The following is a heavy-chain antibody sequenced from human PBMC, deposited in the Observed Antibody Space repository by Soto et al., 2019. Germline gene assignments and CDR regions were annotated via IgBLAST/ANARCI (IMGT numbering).Heavy chain of an antibody. D-gene: IGHD6-19*01. Sequence: QVQLVQSGAEVQKPGASVKVSCKASGYTFTSYGLGWVRQAPGQGLEWMGWISPYNGNTNYAQKLQGRVTMTTDTSTSTAYMELRRLTSDDTAVYYCARSHSGVFDYWGGGTLVTVSS. CDR1: GYTFTSYG. CDR2: ISPYNGNT. CDR3: ARSHSGVFDY. V-gene: IGHV1-18*01. J-gene: IGHJ4*02.